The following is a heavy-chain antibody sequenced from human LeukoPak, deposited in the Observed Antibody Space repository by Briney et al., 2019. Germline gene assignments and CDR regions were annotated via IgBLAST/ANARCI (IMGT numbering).Heavy chain of an antibody. J-gene: IGHJ4*02. V-gene: IGHV3-33*01. CDR3: ARGDRFCSGGSCYPLDY. Sequence: GGSLRLSCAASRFTFSSYGMHWVRQAPGKGLEGVALIWYDGTNKYYADSVKGRFTISRDNSKNTMYLQMNSLGVEDTAVYFCARGDRFCSGGSCYPLDYWGQGTLVTVSS. CDR2: IWYDGTNK. CDR1: RFTFSSYG. D-gene: IGHD2-15*01.